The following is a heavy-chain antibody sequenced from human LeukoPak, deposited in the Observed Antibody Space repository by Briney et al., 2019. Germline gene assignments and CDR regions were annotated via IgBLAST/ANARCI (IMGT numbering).Heavy chain of an antibody. J-gene: IGHJ4*02. V-gene: IGHV4-30-2*01. Sequence: PSETLSLTCTVSGGSISSGGYYWSWIRQPPGKGLEWIGYIYHSGSTYYNPSLKSRVTISVDRSKNQFSLKLSSVTAADTAVYYCARDKAVVDYWGQGTLVTVSS. CDR2: IYHSGST. D-gene: IGHD6-19*01. CDR3: ARDKAVVDY. CDR1: GGSISSGGYY.